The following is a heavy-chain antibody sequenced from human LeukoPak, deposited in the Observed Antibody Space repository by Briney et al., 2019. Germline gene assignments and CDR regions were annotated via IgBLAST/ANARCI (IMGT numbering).Heavy chain of an antibody. CDR1: GYTFTGYY. J-gene: IGHJ5*02. Sequence: AASVKVSCKASGYTFTGYYMHWVRQAPGQGLEWMGWMNPNSGGTNYAQKFQGRVTMTRDTSISTAYMELSRLRSDDTAVYYCARDVSNTMIVVVITTSWIDPWGQGTLVTVSS. CDR2: MNPNSGGT. D-gene: IGHD3-22*01. CDR3: ARDVSNTMIVVVITTSWIDP. V-gene: IGHV1-2*02.